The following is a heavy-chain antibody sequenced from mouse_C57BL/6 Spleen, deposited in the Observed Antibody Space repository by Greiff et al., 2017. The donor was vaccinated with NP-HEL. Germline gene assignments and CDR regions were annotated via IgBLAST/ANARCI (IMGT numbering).Heavy chain of an antibody. CDR2: INPSNGGT. J-gene: IGHJ2*01. Sequence: VQLQQSGPVLVPPVSSVKMSCKASLSTFPYSSLPFLPPSHGTLLACLGVINPSNGGTSYNQKFKGKATLTVDKSSSTAYMELNSLTSEDSAVYYCAREEPLDYWGQGTTLTVSS. CDR3: AREEPLDY. V-gene: IGHV1-19*01. CDR1: LSTFPYSS.